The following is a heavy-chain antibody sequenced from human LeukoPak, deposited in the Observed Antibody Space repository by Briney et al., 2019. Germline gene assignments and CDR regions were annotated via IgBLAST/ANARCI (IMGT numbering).Heavy chain of an antibody. CDR1: GGSISSSIYY. CDR3: ARHVDPPLIPFDP. Sequence: SETLFLTCTVSGGSISSSIYYWGWIRQPPGKGLEWIGSIYYSGSTYYNPSLKSRVTISVDTSKNQFSLKLSSVTAADTAVYYCARHVDPPLIPFDPWGQGTLVTVSS. J-gene: IGHJ5*02. D-gene: IGHD3-16*01. CDR2: IYYSGST. V-gene: IGHV4-39*01.